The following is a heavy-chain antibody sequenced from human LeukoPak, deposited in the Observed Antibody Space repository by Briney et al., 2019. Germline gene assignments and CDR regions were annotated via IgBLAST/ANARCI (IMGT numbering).Heavy chain of an antibody. CDR2: INPSGGST. CDR1: GYTFTSYY. V-gene: IGHV1-46*01. Sequence: ASVKVSCKASGYTFTSYYMHWVRQAPGQGLKWMGIINPSGGSTSYAQKFQGRVTMTRDTSTSTVYMELSSLRSEDTAVYYCARDPPAGTDNSNFDYWGQGTLVTVSS. J-gene: IGHJ4*02. CDR3: ARDPPAGTDNSNFDY. D-gene: IGHD6-13*01.